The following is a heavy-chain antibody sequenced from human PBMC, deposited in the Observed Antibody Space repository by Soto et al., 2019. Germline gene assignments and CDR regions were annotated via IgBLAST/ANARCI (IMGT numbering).Heavy chain of an antibody. Sequence: GASVKVSCKASGGTFSSYAISWVRQAPGQGLEWMGGIIPIFGTANYAQKFQGRITLTADESTTTVYMELSSLRSDDTAVYYCAKDGGKDGYFGNWFDPWGQGTQVTVSS. CDR3: AKDGGKDGYFGNWFDP. J-gene: IGHJ5*02. V-gene: IGHV1-69*13. CDR2: IIPIFGTA. D-gene: IGHD5-12*01. CDR1: GGTFSSYA.